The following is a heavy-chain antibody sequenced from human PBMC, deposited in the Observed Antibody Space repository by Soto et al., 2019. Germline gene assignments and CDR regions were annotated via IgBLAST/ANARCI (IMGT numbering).Heavy chain of an antibody. CDR1: GFTFSSYA. V-gene: IGHV3-23*01. CDR2: ISGSGGST. D-gene: IGHD3-9*01. CDR3: AKGMEVVLRYFDWLLNGFDY. Sequence: PGGSLRLSCAASGFTFSSYAMSWVRQAPGKGLEWVSAISGSGGSTYYADSVKGRFTISRDNSKNTLYLQMNSLRAEDTAVYYCAKGMEVVLRYFDWLLNGFDYWGQGTLVTVSS. J-gene: IGHJ4*02.